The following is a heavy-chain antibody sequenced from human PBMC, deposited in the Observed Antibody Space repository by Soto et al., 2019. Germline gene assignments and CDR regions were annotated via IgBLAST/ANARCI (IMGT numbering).Heavy chain of an antibody. D-gene: IGHD3-10*01. J-gene: IGHJ5*02. CDR2: IKQDGSEK. V-gene: IGHV3-7*01. CDR1: GFTFSSYW. Sequence: GGSLRLSCAASGFTFSSYWMSWVRQAPGKGLEWVANIKQDGSEKYYVDSVKGRFTISRDNAKNSLYLQMNSLRAEDTAVYYCASRLLWFGELFQGFDPWGQGTLVTVSS. CDR3: ASRLLWFGELFQGFDP.